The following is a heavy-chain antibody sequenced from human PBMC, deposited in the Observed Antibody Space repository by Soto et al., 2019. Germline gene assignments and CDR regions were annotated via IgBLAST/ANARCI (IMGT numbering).Heavy chain of an antibody. J-gene: IGHJ4*02. D-gene: IGHD6-13*01. V-gene: IGHV4-59*01. CDR3: ERYRREAVAGYTLDN. CDR1: GGSISSNY. CDR2: VYSSGST. Sequence: SETLSLTCTVSGGSISSNYWTWIRQPPGKGLEWIGYVYSSGSTNYNPSLKSRVTISEDTSKSQFSLKVNSMTAADTAVYYCERYRREAVAGYTLDNWGQGILVTVSS.